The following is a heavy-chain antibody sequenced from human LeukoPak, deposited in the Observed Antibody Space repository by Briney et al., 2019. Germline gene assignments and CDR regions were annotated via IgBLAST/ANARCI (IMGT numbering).Heavy chain of an antibody. CDR2: INPNSGGT. CDR3: ARDPRFRYPSYYYYYYMDV. CDR1: GYTFTGYY. Sequence: ASVKVSCKASGYTFTGYYMHWVRQAPGQGLEWMGWINPNSGGTNYAQKFQGRVTMTRDTSISTAYMKLSRLRSDDTAVYYCARDPRFRYPSYYYYYYMDVWGKGTTVTVSS. D-gene: IGHD2-21*01. J-gene: IGHJ6*03. V-gene: IGHV1-2*02.